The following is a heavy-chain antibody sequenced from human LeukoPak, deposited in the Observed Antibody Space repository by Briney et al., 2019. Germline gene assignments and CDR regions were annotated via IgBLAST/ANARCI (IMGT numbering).Heavy chain of an antibody. CDR1: GFTFSSYG. CDR2: IWYDGSNK. V-gene: IGHV3-33*01. CDR3: ARESLQMHMASDAFDI. J-gene: IGHJ3*02. Sequence: GGSLRLSCAASGFTFSSYGMHWVRQAPGKGLEWVAVIWYDGSNKYYADSVKGRFTISRDNSKNTLYLQMNSLRAEDTAVYYCARESLQMHMASDAFDIWGQGTMVTVSS. D-gene: IGHD5-24*01.